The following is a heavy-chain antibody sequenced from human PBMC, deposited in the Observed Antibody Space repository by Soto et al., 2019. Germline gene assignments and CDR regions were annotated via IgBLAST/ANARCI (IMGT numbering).Heavy chain of an antibody. Sequence: SETLSLTCTVSGGSISSYYWSWIRQPPGKGLEWIGYIYYSGSTNYNPSLKSRVTISVDTSKNQFSLKLSSVTAADTAVYYCARRRAAAAGKGYYFDYWGQGTLVTVSS. CDR3: ARRRAAAAGKGYYFDY. CDR1: GGSISSYY. J-gene: IGHJ4*02. CDR2: IYYSGST. D-gene: IGHD6-13*01. V-gene: IGHV4-59*08.